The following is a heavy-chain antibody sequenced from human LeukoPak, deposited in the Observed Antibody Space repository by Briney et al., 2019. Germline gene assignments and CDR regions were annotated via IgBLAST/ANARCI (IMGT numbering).Heavy chain of an antibody. CDR2: INHGGST. J-gene: IGHJ2*01. D-gene: IGHD3-3*01. Sequence: ASETLSLTCAVYGGSFSGYYWSWIRQPPGKGLEWIGEINHGGSTNYNPSLKSRVTISVDTSKNQFSLKLSSVTAADTAVYYCARVGVRFLEWLRGRYFDLWGRGTLVTVSS. CDR3: ARVGVRFLEWLRGRYFDL. CDR1: GGSFSGYY. V-gene: IGHV4-34*01.